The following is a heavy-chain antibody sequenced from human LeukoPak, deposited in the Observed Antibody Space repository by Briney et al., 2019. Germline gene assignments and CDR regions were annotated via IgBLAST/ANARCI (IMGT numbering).Heavy chain of an antibody. Sequence: AASVKVSCKASSYTFTSYGISWVRQAPGQGLEWMGWISAYNGNTNYAQKLQGRVTMTTDTSTSTAYMELRSLRSDDTAVYYCARDGRYSYVYYYYGMDVWGQGTTVTVSS. CDR1: SYTFTSYG. CDR2: ISAYNGNT. V-gene: IGHV1-18*01. D-gene: IGHD5-18*01. J-gene: IGHJ6*02. CDR3: ARDGRYSYVYYYYGMDV.